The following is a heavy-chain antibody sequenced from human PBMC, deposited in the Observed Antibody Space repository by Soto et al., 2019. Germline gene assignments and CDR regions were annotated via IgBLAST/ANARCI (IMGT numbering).Heavy chain of an antibody. Sequence: SETLSLPCPVPGGSLGGYYWSWIRNPQGKGLEWIGYIYYSGSTNYNPSLKSRVTISVDTSKNQFSLKLSSVTAADTAVYYCARAPDYGDYLYWFDPWGQGTLVTVSS. D-gene: IGHD4-17*01. CDR1: GGSLGGYY. CDR2: IYYSGST. V-gene: IGHV4-59*01. J-gene: IGHJ5*02. CDR3: ARAPDYGDYLYWFDP.